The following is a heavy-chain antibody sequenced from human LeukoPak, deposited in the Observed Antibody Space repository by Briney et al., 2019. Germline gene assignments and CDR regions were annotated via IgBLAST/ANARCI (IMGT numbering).Heavy chain of an antibody. D-gene: IGHD4-17*01. Sequence: GGSLRLSCAASGFTFSSYAIHWVRQAPGKGLEWVAVISYDGSNKYYADSVKGRFTISRDNSKNTLYLQMNSLRAEDTAVYYCARGESRGDLTHFDYWGQGTLVTVSS. CDR3: ARGESRGDLTHFDY. J-gene: IGHJ4*02. V-gene: IGHV3-30*04. CDR1: GFTFSSYA. CDR2: ISYDGSNK.